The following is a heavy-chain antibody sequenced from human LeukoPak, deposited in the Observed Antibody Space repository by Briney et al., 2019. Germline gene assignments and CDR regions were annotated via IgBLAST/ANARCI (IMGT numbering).Heavy chain of an antibody. CDR2: IYYSGST. V-gene: IGHV4-59*08. J-gene: IGHJ4*02. Sequence: SGTLSLTCTVSGGSISSYYWSWIRQPPGKGLEWIGYIYYSGSTNYNPSLKSRVTISVDTSKNQFSLKLSSVTAADTAVYYCARQAGRPHGRLDFDYWGQGTLVTVSS. CDR3: ARQAGRPHGRLDFDY. D-gene: IGHD5-24*01. CDR1: GGSISSYY.